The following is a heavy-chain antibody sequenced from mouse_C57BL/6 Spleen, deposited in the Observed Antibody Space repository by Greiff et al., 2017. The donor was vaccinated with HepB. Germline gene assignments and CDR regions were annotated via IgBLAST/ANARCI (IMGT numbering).Heavy chain of an antibody. Sequence: VQLQQSGAELVKPGASVKLSCKASGYTFTSYWMHWVKQRPGQGLEWIGMIHPNSGSTNYNEKFKSKATLTVDKSSSTAYMQLSSLTSEDSAVYYCARSKVYYDYDENFDYWGQGTTLTVSS. CDR1: GYTFTSYW. CDR3: ARSKVYYDYDENFDY. J-gene: IGHJ2*01. V-gene: IGHV1-64*01. CDR2: IHPNSGST. D-gene: IGHD2-4*01.